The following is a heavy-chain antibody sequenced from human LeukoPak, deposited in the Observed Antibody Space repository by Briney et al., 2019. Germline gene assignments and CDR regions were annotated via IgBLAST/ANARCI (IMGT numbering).Heavy chain of an antibody. Sequence: GGSLRLSCAASGFTFSSYAMHWVRQAPGKGLEWVAVISYDGSNKYYADSVKGRFTISRDNSENTLYLQMNSLRAEDTAVYYCARDNWNHMRAFDIWGQGTMVTVSS. CDR2: ISYDGSNK. CDR1: GFTFSSYA. V-gene: IGHV3-30-3*01. D-gene: IGHD1-20*01. J-gene: IGHJ3*02. CDR3: ARDNWNHMRAFDI.